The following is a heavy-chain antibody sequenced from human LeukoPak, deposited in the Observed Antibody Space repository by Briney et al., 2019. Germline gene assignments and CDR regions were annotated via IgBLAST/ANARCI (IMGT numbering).Heavy chain of an antibody. CDR3: AVCSVTGRAFDI. D-gene: IGHD3-10*02. CDR2: IYTSGST. Sequence: PSETLSLTCTVSGGSISSYYWSWIRQPAGKGLEWIGRIYTSGSTNYNPSLKSRVTVSVDTSKNQFSLKLSSVTVADTAVYYCAVCSVTGRAFDIWGQGTMVTVSS. V-gene: IGHV4-4*07. J-gene: IGHJ3*02. CDR1: GGSISSYY.